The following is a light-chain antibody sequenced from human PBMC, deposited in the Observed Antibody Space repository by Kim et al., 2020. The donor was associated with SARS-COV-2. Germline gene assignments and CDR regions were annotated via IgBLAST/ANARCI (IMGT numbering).Light chain of an antibody. CDR2: YAS. J-gene: IGKJ4*01. V-gene: IGKV1-27*01. Sequence: ASVGDRGTITCRASQDIGSSLAWFQQRPGEAPKLLISYASALQSGVSSRFSGTGSGTDFTLTISSLQAEDVATYYCQKYDRVPLTFGGGTKVDIK. CDR3: QKYDRVPLT. CDR1: QDIGSS.